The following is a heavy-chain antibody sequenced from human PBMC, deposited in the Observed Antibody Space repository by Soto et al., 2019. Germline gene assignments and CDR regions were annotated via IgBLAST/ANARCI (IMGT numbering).Heavy chain of an antibody. V-gene: IGHV4-34*01. J-gene: IGHJ4*03. CDR3: ARRRVYGVVLYYFDY. D-gene: IGHD3-3*01. Sequence: LSLTCAVYGGSFTNYYWSWIRQPPGKGLEWIGEIHHSGSITYNPSLKSRVTLSVDTSKNQVSLKLSSVTAADTAVYYCARRRVYGVVLYYFDYWGHGTQVTVS. CDR2: IHHSGSI. CDR1: GGSFTNYY.